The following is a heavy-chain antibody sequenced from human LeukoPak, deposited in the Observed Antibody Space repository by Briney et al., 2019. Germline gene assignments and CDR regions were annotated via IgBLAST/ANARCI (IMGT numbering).Heavy chain of an antibody. D-gene: IGHD6-13*01. J-gene: IGHJ6*03. V-gene: IGHV1-2*02. Sequence: ASVKVSCKASGYTFTGYYMHWVRQAPGQGLEWMGWINPNSGGTNYAQKFQGRVTMTRDTSISTAYMELSRLRSDDTAVYYCARGAGLYYYYYYMDVWGKGTTVTVSS. CDR1: GYTFTGYY. CDR2: INPNSGGT. CDR3: ARGAGLYYYYYYMDV.